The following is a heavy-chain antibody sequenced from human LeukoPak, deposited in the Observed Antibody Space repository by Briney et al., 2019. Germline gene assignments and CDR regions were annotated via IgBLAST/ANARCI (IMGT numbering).Heavy chain of an antibody. J-gene: IGHJ4*02. CDR2: IYWNDDK. V-gene: IGHV2-5*01. CDR1: GFSLSTSGVG. D-gene: IGHD4-17*01. Sequence: SGPTLVNPTQTLTLTCTFSGFSLSTSGVGVGWIRQPPGKALEWLALIYWNDDKRYSPSLKSRLTITKDTSKNQVVLTMTNMDPVDTATYYCAHRPYFPDYEGYYFDYWGQGTLVTVSS. CDR3: AHRPYFPDYEGYYFDY.